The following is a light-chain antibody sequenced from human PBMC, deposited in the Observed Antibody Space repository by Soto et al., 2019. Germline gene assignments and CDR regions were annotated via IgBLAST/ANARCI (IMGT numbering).Light chain of an antibody. CDR1: QSVSSNY. V-gene: IGKV3-20*01. CDR2: GAF. Sequence: EIVLTQSPGTLSLSPGEIATLSCSASQSVSSNYLAWYQQKPGQAPRLLIFGAFRRATGTPDRFSGSGSGTDFTLAISRLEPEDFAVYYCQQYSDSPLTFGQGTRLEIK. J-gene: IGKJ5*01. CDR3: QQYSDSPLT.